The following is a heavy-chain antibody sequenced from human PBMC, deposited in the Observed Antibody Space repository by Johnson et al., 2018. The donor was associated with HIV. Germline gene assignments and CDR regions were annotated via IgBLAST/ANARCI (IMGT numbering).Heavy chain of an antibody. CDR3: AREGVGTTSDDAFDI. V-gene: IGHV3-20*04. D-gene: IGHD1-26*01. CDR2: INWNGGTT. Sequence: VQLVESGGGLVQPGGSLRLSCAASGVTFEDHDMSWVRQVPGQGLEWVSGINWNGGTTGYADSVKGRCSISRDNANKSLYLQMNSLRAEDTALYYCAREGVGTTSDDAFDIWGQGTMVTVSS. CDR1: GVTFEDHD. J-gene: IGHJ3*02.